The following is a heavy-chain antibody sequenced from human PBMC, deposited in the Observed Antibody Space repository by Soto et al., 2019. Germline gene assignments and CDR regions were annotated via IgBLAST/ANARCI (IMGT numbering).Heavy chain of an antibody. Sequence: QGQLVQSGGEVKKPGASVKVSCKASDYTFSRYGISWVRQAPGQGLEWMGWISGYNGDTKYAQKFQGRVTMTIDTATTTAYMELRSLTSYDTAVYYCAKNGQPPYYYYGMDVWGQGTTVTVSS. CDR3: AKNGQPPYYYYGMDV. CDR1: DYTFSRYG. CDR2: ISGYNGDT. J-gene: IGHJ6*02. V-gene: IGHV1-18*01. D-gene: IGHD2-8*01.